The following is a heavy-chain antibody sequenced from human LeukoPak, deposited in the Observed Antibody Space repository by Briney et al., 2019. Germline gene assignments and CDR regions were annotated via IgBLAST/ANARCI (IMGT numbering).Heavy chain of an antibody. CDR3: AKEAQVGRGWFDP. Sequence: GGSLRLSCTASGFTFGDYAMSWFRQAPGKGLEWVSAISGSGGSTYYADSVKGRFTISRDNSKNTLYLQMNSLRAEDTAVYYCAKEAQVGRGWFDPWGQGTLVTVSS. CDR2: ISGSGGST. J-gene: IGHJ5*02. CDR1: GFTFGDYA. V-gene: IGHV3-23*01.